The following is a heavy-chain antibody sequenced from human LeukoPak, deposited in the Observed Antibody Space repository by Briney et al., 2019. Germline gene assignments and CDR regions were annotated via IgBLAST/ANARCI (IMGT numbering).Heavy chain of an antibody. CDR1: GGTFSSYA. D-gene: IGHD6-13*01. V-gene: IGHV1-69*04. Sequence: ASVKVSCKASGGTFSSYAISWVRQAPGQGLEGMGRIIPILGIANYAQKFQGRVTITADKSTSTAYMELSSLRSEDTAVYYCARGYSSSWYGSMGFYYYGMDVWGQGTTVTVSS. J-gene: IGHJ6*02. CDR2: IIPILGIA. CDR3: ARGYSSSWYGSMGFYYYGMDV.